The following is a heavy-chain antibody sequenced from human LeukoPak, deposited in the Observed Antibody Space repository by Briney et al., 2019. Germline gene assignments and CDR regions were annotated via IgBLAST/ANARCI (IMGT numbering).Heavy chain of an antibody. CDR3: TRDCSGGSCYVAFDY. J-gene: IGHJ4*02. CDR2: INPNNGAT. V-gene: IGHV1-2*06. Sequence: ASVKVSCKASGYTFTGYYMHWVRQAPGQGLEWMGRINPNNGATNYAQKLQGRVTITGDTSISTAYMELSSLRSDDTAVYYCTRDCSGGSCYVAFDYWGQGTLVTVSS. D-gene: IGHD2-15*01. CDR1: GYTFTGYY.